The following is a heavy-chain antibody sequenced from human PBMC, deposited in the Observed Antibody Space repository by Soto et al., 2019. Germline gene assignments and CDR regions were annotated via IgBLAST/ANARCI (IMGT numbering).Heavy chain of an antibody. CDR1: GFTFSTYW. CDR2: INSDGSTT. CDR3: ARGGGNSDWYSAFDI. D-gene: IGHD6-19*01. Sequence: EVQLVESGGGLVQPGGSLRLSCAATGFTFSTYWVHWVRQAPGKGLVWVSRINSDGSTTNYADSVKGRFTISRDNAKNTLYLRMNCLRAEDTAVYYCARGGGNSDWYSAFDIWGQGTMVTVSS. V-gene: IGHV3-74*01. J-gene: IGHJ3*02.